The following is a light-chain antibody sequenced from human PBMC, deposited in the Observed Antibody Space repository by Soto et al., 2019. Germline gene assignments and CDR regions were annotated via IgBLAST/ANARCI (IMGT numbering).Light chain of an antibody. J-gene: IGKJ1*01. V-gene: IGKV3-11*01. Sequence: EIVLTQSPATLSSSPGXTATLSCRASQYVGTRLAWYQHKPGQAPRLLIYYMSKRATGIPARFSGSGSGTDFTLTISNLAPEDFGVYYCHQRQSWPRTFGQGTKV. CDR2: YMS. CDR3: HQRQSWPRT. CDR1: QYVGTR.